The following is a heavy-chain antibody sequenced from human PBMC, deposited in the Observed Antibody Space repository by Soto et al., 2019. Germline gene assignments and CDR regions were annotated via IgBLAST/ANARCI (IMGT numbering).Heavy chain of an antibody. Sequence: SVKVSCKASGGTFRSYAISWVRQAPGQGLEWMGRIIPIFGTANYAQKFQGRVTITADESTSTAYMELSSLRSEDTAVYYCAIHSGSYYPFDYWGQGTLVTVSS. J-gene: IGHJ4*02. V-gene: IGHV1-69*01. CDR2: IIPIFGTA. D-gene: IGHD1-26*01. CDR1: GGTFRSYA. CDR3: AIHSGSYYPFDY.